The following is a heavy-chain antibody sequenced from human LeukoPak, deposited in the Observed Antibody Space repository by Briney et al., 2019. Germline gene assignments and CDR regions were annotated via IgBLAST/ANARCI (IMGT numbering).Heavy chain of an antibody. J-gene: IGHJ5*02. D-gene: IGHD3-10*02. CDR1: GGSISSYY. CDR2: IYYSGST. V-gene: IGHV4-59*08. Sequence: SETLSLTCTVSGGSISSYYWSWIRQPPGKGLEWIGYIYYSGSTNYNPSLKSQVTISVDTSKNQFSLKLSSVSAADTAVYYCARSPKFGTNWFDPWGQGTLVTVSS. CDR3: ARSPKFGTNWFDP.